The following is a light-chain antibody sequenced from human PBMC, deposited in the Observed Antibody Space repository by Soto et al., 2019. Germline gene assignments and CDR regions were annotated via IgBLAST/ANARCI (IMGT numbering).Light chain of an antibody. V-gene: IGLV7-46*01. Sequence: QAVVTQEPSLTVSPGGTVTLTCGSSTGTVTSGHYPYWFQQKPGQAPRALIYDTSDKHSWTPARFSGSLLGGKAALTLSGAQPEDEADYYCLLSYSGARVFGGGTKVTVL. CDR2: DTS. CDR3: LLSYSGARV. CDR1: TGTVTSGHY. J-gene: IGLJ2*01.